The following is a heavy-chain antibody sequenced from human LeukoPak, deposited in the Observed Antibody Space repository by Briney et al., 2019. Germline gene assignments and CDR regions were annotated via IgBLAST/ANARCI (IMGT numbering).Heavy chain of an antibody. Sequence: PGGSLRLSCAASGFTFSSYEMNWVRQAPGKGLEWVAVISYDGSNKYYADSVKGRFTISRDNSKSTLYLQMNSLRAEDTAVYYCAKDLAVRSGGSFLNDYWGQGTLVTVSS. J-gene: IGHJ4*02. D-gene: IGHD2-15*01. CDR3: AKDLAVRSGGSFLNDY. V-gene: IGHV3-30*18. CDR1: GFTFSSYE. CDR2: ISYDGSNK.